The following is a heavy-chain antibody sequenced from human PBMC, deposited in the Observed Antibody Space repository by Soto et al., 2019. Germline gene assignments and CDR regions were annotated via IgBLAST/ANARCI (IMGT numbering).Heavy chain of an antibody. V-gene: IGHV1-69*06. CDR2: IIPIFGTA. CDR3: ANWNDGRNYFDY. Sequence: SVKVSCKASGGTFSSYAISWVRQAPGQGLEWMGGIIPIFGTANYAQKFQGRVTITEDKSTSTAYMELSSLRSEDTAVYYCANWNDGRNYFDYWGQGTLVTVSS. D-gene: IGHD1-1*01. J-gene: IGHJ4*02. CDR1: GGTFSSYA.